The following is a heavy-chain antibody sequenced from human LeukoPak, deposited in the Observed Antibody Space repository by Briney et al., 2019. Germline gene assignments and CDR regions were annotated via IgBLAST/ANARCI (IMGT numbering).Heavy chain of an antibody. Sequence: ASVKVSCKASGYTFTSYGISWVRQAPGQGLEWMGWISGYNGNTNYAQKVQGRVAMTADTSTSTAFMELRSLRSDDTAVYYCARDVIENYYDSSGYRFFDYWGQGTLVTVSS. J-gene: IGHJ4*02. CDR3: ARDVIENYYDSSGYRFFDY. D-gene: IGHD3-22*01. V-gene: IGHV1-18*01. CDR1: GYTFTSYG. CDR2: ISGYNGNT.